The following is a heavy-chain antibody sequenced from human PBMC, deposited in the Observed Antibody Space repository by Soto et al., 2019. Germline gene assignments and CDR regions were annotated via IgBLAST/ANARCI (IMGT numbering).Heavy chain of an antibody. V-gene: IGHV1-69*13. CDR1: GGTFSSYA. Sequence: GASVKVSCKASGGTFSSYAISWVRQAPGQGLEWMGGIIPIFGTANYAQKFQGRVTITADESTSTAYMELSSLRSEDTAVYYCATSLFSGSYSQFWGQGTLVTVSS. J-gene: IGHJ4*02. D-gene: IGHD1-26*01. CDR2: IIPIFGTA. CDR3: ATSLFSGSYSQF.